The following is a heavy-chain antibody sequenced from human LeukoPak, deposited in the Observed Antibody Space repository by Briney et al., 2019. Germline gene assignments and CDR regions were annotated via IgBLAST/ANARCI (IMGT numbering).Heavy chain of an antibody. CDR1: GFPFSRCA. D-gene: IGHD3-9*01. CDR3: AKGDPPTYYYILTGQDC. Sequence: PGGSLRLSCAASGFPFSRCAMSWVRQAPGKGLEWVAGISAGGGSTYYADSVKGRFTISRDNSKNMLYLQLNSLRAEDTAVYYCAKGDPPTYYYILTGQDCWGQGTLVTVSA. J-gene: IGHJ4*02. V-gene: IGHV3-23*01. CDR2: ISAGGGST.